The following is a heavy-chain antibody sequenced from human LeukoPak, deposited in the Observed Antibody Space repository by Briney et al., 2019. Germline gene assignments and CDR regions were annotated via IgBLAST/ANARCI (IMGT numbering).Heavy chain of an antibody. Sequence: GGSLRLSCSASGFTFGAYAMYWVRQAPGKGLEYVSGISSNGGSSFYADSVKGRFTISRDNSKNTLYLQMSSLRAEDTAVYYCVKITSVTGGDCWGQGTRLTVSS. J-gene: IGHJ4*02. V-gene: IGHV3-64D*09. D-gene: IGHD1-1*01. CDR3: VKITSVTGGDC. CDR2: ISSNGGSS. CDR1: GFTFGAYA.